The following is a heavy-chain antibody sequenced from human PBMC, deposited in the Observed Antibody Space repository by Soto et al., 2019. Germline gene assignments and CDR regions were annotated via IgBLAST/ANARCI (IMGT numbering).Heavy chain of an antibody. Sequence: SETLSLTCTVSGGSISSYYWSWIRQPPGKGLEWIGYIYYSGSTNYNPSLKSRVTISVDTSKNQFSLKLSSVTAADTAVYYCARDSLDFGVVISGHYYGMDVWGQGTTVTVSS. CDR1: GGSISSYY. V-gene: IGHV4-59*01. CDR2: IYYSGST. J-gene: IGHJ6*02. CDR3: ARDSLDFGVVISGHYYGMDV. D-gene: IGHD3-3*01.